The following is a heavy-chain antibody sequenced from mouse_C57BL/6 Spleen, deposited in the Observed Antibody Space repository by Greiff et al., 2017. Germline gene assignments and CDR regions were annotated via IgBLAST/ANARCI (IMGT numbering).Heavy chain of an antibody. D-gene: IGHD1-1*01. V-gene: IGHV1-67*01. CDR2: ISTYYGDA. CDR3: ARCSSYLYYFDD. J-gene: IGHJ2*01. CDR1: GYTFTDYA. Sequence: LVESGPELVRPGVSVKISCKGSGYTFTDYAMHWVKQSHAKSLEWIGVISTYYGDASYNQKFKDKATMTVDNSSSTAYMELARLTSEDSAVYYCARCSSYLYYFDDWGQGTTLTVSS.